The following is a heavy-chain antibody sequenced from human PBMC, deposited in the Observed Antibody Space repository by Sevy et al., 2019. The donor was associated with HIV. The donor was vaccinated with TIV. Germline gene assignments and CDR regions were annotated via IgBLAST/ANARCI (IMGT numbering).Heavy chain of an antibody. CDR3: ARVATGTHHNNWFDP. CDR1: GGSMSSGGYS. V-gene: IGHV4-30-2*01. D-gene: IGHD1-1*01. CDR2: IYHSGST. Sequence: SETLSLTCAVSGGSMSSGGYSWSWIRQPPGKGLEWIGYIYHSGSTYYHPSLKSRLTISVDRSKNQFSLNLSSVTAADTAVYYCARVATGTHHNNWFDPWGQGTLVTVSS. J-gene: IGHJ5*02.